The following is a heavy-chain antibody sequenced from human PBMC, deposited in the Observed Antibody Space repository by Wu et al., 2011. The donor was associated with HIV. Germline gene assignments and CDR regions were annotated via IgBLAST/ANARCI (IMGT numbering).Heavy chain of an antibody. V-gene: IGHV1-69*11. CDR3: ARSPTVSGNFPFDY. Sequence: QVQLVQSGAEVKKPGASVKVSCKASGYSFTSYDINWVRQAPGQGLECVGSIVPRLGAADYTQRFQDRVIITADESTRTTYMEVRNLRSDDTAVYYCARSPTVSGNFPFDYWGQGTLVTVSS. CDR2: IVPRLGAA. CDR1: GYSFTSYD. J-gene: IGHJ4*02. D-gene: IGHD1-26*01.